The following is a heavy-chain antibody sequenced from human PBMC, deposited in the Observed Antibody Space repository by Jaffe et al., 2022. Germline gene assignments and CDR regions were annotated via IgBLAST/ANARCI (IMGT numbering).Heavy chain of an antibody. CDR3: ARHSSDSGTDY. J-gene: IGHJ4*02. D-gene: IGHD1-1*01. Sequence: QVQLQESGPGLVKPSETLSLTCGVSGFSIRTDYYWGWIRQPPGKGLEWIGSIYHSGTTYYNPSLQSRVIISVDTSKNQFSLKLNSLTAADTAVYYCARHSSDSGTDYWGQGTLVTVSS. V-gene: IGHV4-38-2*01. CDR2: IYHSGTT. CDR1: GFSIRTDYY.